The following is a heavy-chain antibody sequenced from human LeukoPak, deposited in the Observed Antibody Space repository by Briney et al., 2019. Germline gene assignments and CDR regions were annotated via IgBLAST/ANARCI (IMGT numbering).Heavy chain of an antibody. D-gene: IGHD6-19*01. CDR1: GGSISSSSYY. CDR3: ARAVGYSSGWRNKRHFDY. V-gene: IGHV4-39*07. Sequence: SETLSLTCTVSGGSISSSSYYWSWIRQPPGKGLEWIGEINHSGSTNYNPSLKSRVTISVDTSKNQFSLKLSSVTAADTAVYYCARAVGYSSGWRNKRHFDYWGQGTLVTVSS. J-gene: IGHJ4*02. CDR2: INHSGST.